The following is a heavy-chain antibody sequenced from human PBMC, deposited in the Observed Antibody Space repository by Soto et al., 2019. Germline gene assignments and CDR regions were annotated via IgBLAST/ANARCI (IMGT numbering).Heavy chain of an antibody. J-gene: IGHJ6*03. CDR1: GWSFSGYQ. CDR2: INVSGNI. V-gene: IGHV4-34*01. D-gene: IGHD3-10*01. Sequence: QVQLQQWGAGLLKPSETLSLTCAVYGWSFSGYQWTWIRQTPGKGLEWIGEINVSGNINYNPSRKSRVTIVLDTPKKQISLKLSSVTAADTAVYYCARGLILWFGELSGRGGYYYYMDVWGEGTTVIVSS. CDR3: ARGLILWFGELSGRGGYYYYMDV.